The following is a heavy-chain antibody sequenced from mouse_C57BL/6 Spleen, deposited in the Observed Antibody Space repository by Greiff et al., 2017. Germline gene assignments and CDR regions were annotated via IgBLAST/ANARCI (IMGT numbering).Heavy chain of an antibody. V-gene: IGHV1-54*01. CDR3: TRTGVTTVGYFDV. D-gene: IGHD1-1*01. J-gene: IGHJ1*03. CDR2: IIPGSGGT. Sequence: QVQLKQSGAELVRPGTSVKVSCKASGYAFTNYLIEWVKQRPGKGLEWIGGIIPGSGGTNYTEKLKGKATLTADKSSSTVYMQLSRLTSEISAGYFCTRTGVTTVGYFDVWGTGTTVTVSS. CDR1: GYAFTNYL.